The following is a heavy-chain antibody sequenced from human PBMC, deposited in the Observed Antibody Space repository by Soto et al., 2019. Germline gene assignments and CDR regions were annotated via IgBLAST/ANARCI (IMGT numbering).Heavy chain of an antibody. D-gene: IGHD5-12*01. J-gene: IGHJ4*02. V-gene: IGHV3-48*01. Sequence: GGSLRLSCAASGFTFSSYSMNWVRQAPGKGLEWVSYISSSSSTIYYADSVKGRFTISRDNAKNSLYLQKNSLRAEDTAFYYCSRERPLYSGYGTPLFDYWGQGTLVTVSS. CDR3: SRERPLYSGYGTPLFDY. CDR2: ISSSSSTI. CDR1: GFTFSSYS.